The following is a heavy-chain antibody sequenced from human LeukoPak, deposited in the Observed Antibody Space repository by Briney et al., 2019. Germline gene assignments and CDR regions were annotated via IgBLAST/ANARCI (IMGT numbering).Heavy chain of an antibody. J-gene: IGHJ4*02. D-gene: IGHD3-10*01. CDR1: GYNFTSYW. CDR2: IYPSDSGNS. Sequence: GESLKISCKGSGYNFTSYWIVWVRQMPGKGLEWMGIIYPSDSGNSRYSPSFQGQVTISADKSTSTAYLQWSSLKASDTAMYYCARPQSGSGWRGGLTFWGQGTLVTVSS. CDR3: ARPQSGSGWRGGLTF. V-gene: IGHV5-51*01.